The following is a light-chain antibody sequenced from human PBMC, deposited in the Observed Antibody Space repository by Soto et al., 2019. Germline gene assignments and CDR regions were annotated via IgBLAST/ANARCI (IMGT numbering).Light chain of an antibody. CDR1: QSVNSN. J-gene: IGKJ4*01. CDR3: QQYSDWPPLT. Sequence: EIVLTQSPATLSVSPGERATLSCRASQSVNSNLAWYQQKPGQAPRLLIYGASTRATGIPARFSGSGSGTEFPLTISSLQSEDFAVYYCQQYSDWPPLTFGGGTKVEIK. V-gene: IGKV3-15*01. CDR2: GAS.